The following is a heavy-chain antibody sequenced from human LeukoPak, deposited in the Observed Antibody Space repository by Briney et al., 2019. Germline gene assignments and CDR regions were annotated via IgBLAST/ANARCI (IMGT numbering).Heavy chain of an antibody. Sequence: PSETLSLTCSASGVSIGTSSYYWGWLRQPPGKGLEWLGTIYYGGNINYNLSLKSRLTISADTSNNQLSLKLSSVTAADTAVYYCASAEANYGGSVFDYWGQGTLVTVSS. D-gene: IGHD4-23*01. CDR2: IYYGGNI. J-gene: IGHJ4*02. CDR1: GVSIGTSSYY. CDR3: ASAEANYGGSVFDY. V-gene: IGHV4-39*01.